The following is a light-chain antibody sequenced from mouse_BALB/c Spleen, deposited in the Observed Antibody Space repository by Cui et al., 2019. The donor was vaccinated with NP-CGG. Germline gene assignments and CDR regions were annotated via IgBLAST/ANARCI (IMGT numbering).Light chain of an antibody. J-gene: IGLJ1*01. CDR2: GTN. CDR3: ALWYSNHWV. Sequence: QPVVTQESALPPSPGETVTLTCRSSTGAVTTSNYANWVQEKPDHLFTGLIGGTNNRVPGVPARFSGSLIGDKAALTITGAQTEDEAIYFCALWYSNHWVFGGGTKLTIL. CDR1: TGAVTTSNY. V-gene: IGLV1*01.